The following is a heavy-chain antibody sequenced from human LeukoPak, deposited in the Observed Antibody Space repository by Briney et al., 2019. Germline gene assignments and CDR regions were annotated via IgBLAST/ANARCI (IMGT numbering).Heavy chain of an antibody. CDR2: ISWNSGSI. V-gene: IGHV3-9*01. J-gene: IGHJ4*02. CDR3: AKDSGGEYGGNSVVY. CDR1: GFTFDDYA. Sequence: PGGSLRLSCAASGFTFDDYAMHWVRQAPGKGLEWVSGISWNSGSIGYADSVKGRFTISRDNAKNSLYLQMNSLRAEDTALYYCAKDSGGEYGGNSVVYWGQGTLVTVSS. D-gene: IGHD4-23*01.